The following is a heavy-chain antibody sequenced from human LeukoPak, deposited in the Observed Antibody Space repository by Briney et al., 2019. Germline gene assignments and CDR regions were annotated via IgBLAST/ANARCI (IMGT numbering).Heavy chain of an antibody. CDR1: GFIFSSYA. V-gene: IGHV3-30*04. J-gene: IGHJ4*01. D-gene: IGHD3-10*01. CDR3: ARDRSKTPFDY. Sequence: GGSLRLSCAASGFIFSSYALHWVRQAPGKGLEWVAFISYDGTNKYYADSVKGRFTISRDNSKNTLSLLMNSLRAENAAVYYCARDRSKTPFDYWGHGTLVTVSS. CDR2: ISYDGTNK.